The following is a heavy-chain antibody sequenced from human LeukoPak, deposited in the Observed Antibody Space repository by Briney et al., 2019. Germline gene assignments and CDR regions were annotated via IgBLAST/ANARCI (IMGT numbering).Heavy chain of an antibody. CDR3: SVSWTGFWFDI. Sequence: GESLKISCKGSGYSFTNYWIGWVRQMPGKGLEWMGVIYPADSNARYSPSFQGQVTISADKSISTAYLQRSSLKASDTAIYYCSVSWTGFWFDIWGQGTMVTVSS. V-gene: IGHV5-51*01. CDR2: IYPADSNA. CDR1: GYSFTNYW. J-gene: IGHJ3*02. D-gene: IGHD3/OR15-3a*01.